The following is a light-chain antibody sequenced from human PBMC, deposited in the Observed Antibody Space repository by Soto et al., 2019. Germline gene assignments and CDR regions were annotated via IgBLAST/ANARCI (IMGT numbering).Light chain of an antibody. Sequence: DIVMTQSPDSLAVSLGERATINCKSSQSVLYSSNNKNYLAWYQQKPGQPPKLLIYWASTRDSGVPDRFSGSGSGTDFTLTISSLQVEDVAVYYCQQYYNIPPTFGQGTKVEIK. CDR3: QQYYNIPPT. CDR1: QSVLYSSNNKNY. V-gene: IGKV4-1*01. J-gene: IGKJ1*01. CDR2: WAS.